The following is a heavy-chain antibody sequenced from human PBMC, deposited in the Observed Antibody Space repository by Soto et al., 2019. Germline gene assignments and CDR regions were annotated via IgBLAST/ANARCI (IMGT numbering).Heavy chain of an antibody. V-gene: IGHV1-8*01. D-gene: IGHD3-10*01. CDR2: MNPNSGNT. J-gene: IGHJ3*02. CDR1: GYTFTSYD. CDR3: ARGQYYGSGSRDAFDI. Sequence: ASVKVSCKASGYTFTSYDINWVRQATGQGLEWMGWMNPNSGNTGYAQKFQGRVTMTRNTSISTAYMELSSLRSENTAVYYCARGQYYGSGSRDAFDIWGQGTMVTVSS.